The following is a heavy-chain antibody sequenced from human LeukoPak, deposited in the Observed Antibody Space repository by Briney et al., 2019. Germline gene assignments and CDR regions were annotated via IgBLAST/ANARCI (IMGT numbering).Heavy chain of an antibody. J-gene: IGHJ6*03. CDR2: IIPVFGTR. CDR1: GGTFRNSA. CDR3: ARDRGERYSSSRIYSYQYMDV. V-gene: IGHV1-69*05. Sequence: ASVKVSCKASGGTFRNSAISWVRQAPGQGLEWLGGIIPVFGTRNYAQKFQGRVTITTDASTSTAYMDLSSLRSEDTAVYYCARDRGERYSSSRIYSYQYMDVWGKGTTVTVSS. D-gene: IGHD6-13*01.